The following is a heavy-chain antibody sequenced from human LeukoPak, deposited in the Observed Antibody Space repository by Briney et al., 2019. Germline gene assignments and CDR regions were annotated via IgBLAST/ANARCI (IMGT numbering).Heavy chain of an antibody. CDR3: AREDSSGYLHRSGGAFDI. CDR2: IIPILGIA. CDR1: GGTFISYA. J-gene: IGHJ3*02. D-gene: IGHD3-22*01. V-gene: IGHV1-69*04. Sequence: ASVKVSCKASGGTFISYAISWVRQAPGQGLEWMGRIIPILGIANYAQKFQGRVTITADKSTSTAYMELSSLRSEDTAVYYCAREDSSGYLHRSGGAFDIWGQGTMVTVSS.